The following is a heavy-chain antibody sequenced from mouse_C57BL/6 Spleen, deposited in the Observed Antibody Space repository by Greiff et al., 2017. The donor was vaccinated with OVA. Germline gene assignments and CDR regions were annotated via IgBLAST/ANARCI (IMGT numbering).Heavy chain of an antibody. V-gene: IGHV5-16*01. CDR3: ARVYSNYGYWYFDV. D-gene: IGHD2-5*01. CDR1: GFTFSDYY. CDR2: INYDGSST. J-gene: IGHJ1*03. Sequence: EVKLVESEGGLVQPGSSMKLSCTASGFTFSDYYMAWVRQVPEKGLEWVANINYDGSSTYYLDSLKSRFIISRDNAKNILYLQMSSLKSEDTATYYCARVYSNYGYWYFDVWGTGTTVTVSS.